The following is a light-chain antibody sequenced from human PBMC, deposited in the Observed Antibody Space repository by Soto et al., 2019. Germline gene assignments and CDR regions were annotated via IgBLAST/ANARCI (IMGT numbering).Light chain of an antibody. Sequence: DIQMTQSPSTVSASVGDRVTINCRASQGIASWVAWYQQKSGKAPELLIYGASSLQRGVPSRFSGSGSGTDFTLTISSLQPEDFATYYCQQAYSFPITFGQGTRLEIK. CDR3: QQAYSFPIT. CDR2: GAS. V-gene: IGKV1-12*01. J-gene: IGKJ5*01. CDR1: QGIASW.